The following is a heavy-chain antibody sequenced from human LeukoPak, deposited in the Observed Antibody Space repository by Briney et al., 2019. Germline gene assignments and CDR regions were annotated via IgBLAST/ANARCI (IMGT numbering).Heavy chain of an antibody. CDR1: GGSISSSSYY. CDR2: IYYSGST. J-gene: IGHJ4*02. V-gene: IGHV4-39*07. Sequence: SETLSLTCTVSGGSISSSSYYWGWIRQPPGKGLEWIGSIYYSGSTYYNPSLKSRVTISVDKSKTQFSLKLSSVTAADTAVYYCARDRYGSGSYYFDYWGQGTLVTVSS. CDR3: ARDRYGSGSYYFDY. D-gene: IGHD3-10*01.